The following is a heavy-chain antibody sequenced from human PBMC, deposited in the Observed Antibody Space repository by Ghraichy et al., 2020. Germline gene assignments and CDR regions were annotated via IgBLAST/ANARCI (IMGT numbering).Heavy chain of an antibody. CDR1: GFTFSDYY. CDR2: ISSSTSYT. CDR3: ARTQSGSYSLSYYYYMDV. D-gene: IGHD1-26*01. V-gene: IGHV3-11*03. J-gene: IGHJ6*03. Sequence: GESLNISCAASGFTFSDYYMSWIRQAPGKGLEWVSFISSSTSYTNYADSVKGRFTISRDNAKNSLYLQMNSLRAEDTAVYYCARTQSGSYSLSYYYYMDVWGKGTTVTVSS.